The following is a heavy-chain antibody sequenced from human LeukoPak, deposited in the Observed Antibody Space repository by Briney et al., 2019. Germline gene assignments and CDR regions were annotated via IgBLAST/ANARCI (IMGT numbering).Heavy chain of an antibody. CDR3: ARAVGEYDSSGYYYVAFDI. V-gene: IGHV4-61*01. CDR1: GGSVSSGNYY. Sequence: SETLSLTCTVSGGSVSSGNYYWSWIRQPPGKGLEWIGYIYYSGSTNYNPSLKSRVTISVDTSKNQFSLKLTSVTAADTAVYYCARAVGEYDSSGYYYVAFDIWGQGTMVTVSS. D-gene: IGHD3-22*01. J-gene: IGHJ3*02. CDR2: IYYSGST.